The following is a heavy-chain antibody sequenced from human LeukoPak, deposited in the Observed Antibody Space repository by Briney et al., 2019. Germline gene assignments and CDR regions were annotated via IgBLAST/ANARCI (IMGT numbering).Heavy chain of an antibody. CDR2: IYPGDSDT. CDR1: GYTFTTSW. V-gene: IGHV5-51*01. J-gene: IGHJ4*02. Sequence: GDSLKISCKGSGYTFTTSWIGWVRQMPGKGLEWMGIIYPGDSDTIYSPSFKGQVTIAADKSISTAYLQWSSLKASDTAMYYCARIVDTSGYSDFDYWGQGTLVTVSS. CDR3: ARIVDTSGYSDFDY. D-gene: IGHD3-22*01.